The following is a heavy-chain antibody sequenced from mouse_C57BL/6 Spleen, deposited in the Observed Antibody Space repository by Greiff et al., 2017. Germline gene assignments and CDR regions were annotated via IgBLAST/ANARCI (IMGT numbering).Heavy chain of an antibody. CDR3: ARGDGSSYDYAMDY. D-gene: IGHD1-1*01. Sequence: QVQLQQPGAELVKPGASVKLSCKASGYTFTSYWMHWVKQRPGQGLEWIGMIHPNSGSTNYNEKFKSKATLTVDKSASTAYMQLSSLTSEDSAVYYWARGDGSSYDYAMDYWGQGTSVTVSS. CDR2: IHPNSGST. V-gene: IGHV1-64*01. CDR1: GYTFTSYW. J-gene: IGHJ4*01.